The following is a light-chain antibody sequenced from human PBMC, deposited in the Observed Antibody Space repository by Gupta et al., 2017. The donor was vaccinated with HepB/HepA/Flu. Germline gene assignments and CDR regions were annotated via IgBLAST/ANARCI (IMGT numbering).Light chain of an antibody. Sequence: DIQMTQSPSSLSASVGDRVIITCRASQSISTYLNWYQQKPGKAPKVLIYAASSFQSGIPSRFSGSGSGTDFTLTITNLQPEDFATYYCQQGDSPPLTFGGGTKVEIE. CDR2: AAS. V-gene: IGKV1-39*01. CDR1: QSISTY. J-gene: IGKJ4*01. CDR3: QQGDSPPLT.